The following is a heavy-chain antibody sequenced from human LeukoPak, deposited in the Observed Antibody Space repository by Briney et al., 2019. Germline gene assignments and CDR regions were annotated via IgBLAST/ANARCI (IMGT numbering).Heavy chain of an antibody. CDR2: FIPIFGSP. J-gene: IGHJ3*01. D-gene: IGHD3-22*01. Sequence: GASVKVSCKASVPTFTSYAINWVRRAPGQGLEWMGGFIPIFGSPTYAQKFQGRVTFTTDESTYTAYMELSNLRSDDTAVFYCAGFFYDSSGAAFDLWGQGTMVTVSS. V-gene: IGHV1-69*05. CDR3: AGFFYDSSGAAFDL. CDR1: VPTFTSYA.